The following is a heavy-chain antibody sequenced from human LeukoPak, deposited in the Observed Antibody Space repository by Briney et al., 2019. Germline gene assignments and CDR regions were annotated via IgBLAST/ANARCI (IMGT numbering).Heavy chain of an antibody. V-gene: IGHV1-69*13. D-gene: IGHD2-21*01. Sequence: SVKVSCEASGGTFSSYAISWVRQAPGQGLEWMGGIIPIFGTANYAQKFQGRVTITADESTSTAYMELSSLRPEDTAVYYCARGEGGDNHYFDYWGQGTLVTVSS. CDR2: IIPIFGTA. CDR3: ARGEGGDNHYFDY. CDR1: GGTFSSYA. J-gene: IGHJ4*02.